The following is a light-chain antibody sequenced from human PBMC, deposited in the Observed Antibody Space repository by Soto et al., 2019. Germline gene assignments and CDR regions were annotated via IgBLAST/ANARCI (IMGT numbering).Light chain of an antibody. CDR1: NSDVGRHNF. V-gene: IGLV2-23*01. Sequence: QSALTQPASVSGSPGQSITISCTGTNSDVGRHNFVSWYQQYPGKAPKLLIYEASKRPSGLSNRFSGSKSGHTASLTISGLQAEEEADYYCCSLTNGATWVFGGGTKLTVL. CDR3: CSLTNGATWV. J-gene: IGLJ3*02. CDR2: EAS.